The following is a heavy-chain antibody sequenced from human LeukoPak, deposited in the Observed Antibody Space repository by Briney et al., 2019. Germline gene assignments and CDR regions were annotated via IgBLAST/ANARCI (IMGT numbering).Heavy chain of an antibody. CDR1: GFTFSSYW. V-gene: IGHV3-7*01. J-gene: IGHJ6*02. Sequence: GGSLRLSCAASGFTFSSYWMSWVRQAPGKGLEWVANIKQGGSEKYYVDSVKGRFTISRDNAKNSLYLQMNSLRAEDTAVYYCARGPLRFLEWLLYDYYYGMDVWGQGTTVTVSS. CDR3: ARGPLRFLEWLLYDYYYGMDV. CDR2: IKQGGSEK. D-gene: IGHD3-3*01.